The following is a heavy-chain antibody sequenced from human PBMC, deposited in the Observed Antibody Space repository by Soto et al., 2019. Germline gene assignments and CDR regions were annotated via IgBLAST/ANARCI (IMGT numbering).Heavy chain of an antibody. CDR1: GYTFTGYY. CDR3: AREGYSTSSGPRGNWFDP. V-gene: IGHV1-8*02. CDR2: INPNSGDT. D-gene: IGHD6-6*01. J-gene: IGHJ5*02. Sequence: ASVKGYCKGSGYTFTGYYMHWVRKAPGQGLEWMGWINPNSGDTGYAQKFQGRVTMTKNTSISTAYMELSSLRSEDTAVYYCAREGYSTSSGPRGNWFDPWGQGTLVTVSS.